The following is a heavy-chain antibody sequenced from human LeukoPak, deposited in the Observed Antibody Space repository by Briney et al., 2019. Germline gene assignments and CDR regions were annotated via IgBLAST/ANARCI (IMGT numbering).Heavy chain of an antibody. D-gene: IGHD6-19*01. CDR3: ASSIGWYIESDY. V-gene: IGHV3-48*04. Sequence: GGSLRLSCAGSGFPFGIYSMNWVRHAPGKGLEWVSYIGHTGSITDYADSVKGRFTISRDNAKNSLYLQMNSLRVEDTAVYYCASSIGWYIESDYWGQGTLITVSS. CDR1: GFPFGIYS. CDR2: IGHTGSIT. J-gene: IGHJ4*02.